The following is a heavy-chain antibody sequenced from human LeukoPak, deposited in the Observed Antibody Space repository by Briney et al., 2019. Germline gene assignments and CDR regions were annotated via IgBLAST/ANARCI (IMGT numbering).Heavy chain of an antibody. CDR2: IYYSGST. CDR3: ASLDVDTAMGSWFDP. CDR1: GGSISSGGYY. V-gene: IGHV4-31*03. J-gene: IGHJ5*02. D-gene: IGHD5-18*01. Sequence: SQTLSLTCTVSGGSISSGGYYWSWIRQHPGKGLEWIGYIYYSGSTYYSPSLKSRVTISVDTSKNQFSLKLSSVTAADTAVYYCASLDVDTAMGSWFDPWGQGTLVTVSS.